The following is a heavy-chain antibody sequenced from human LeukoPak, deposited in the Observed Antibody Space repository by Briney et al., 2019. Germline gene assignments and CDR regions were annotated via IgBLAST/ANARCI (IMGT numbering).Heavy chain of an antibody. CDR1: GFTFSSYA. D-gene: IGHD4-23*01. CDR3: ARDRGGNYYYYYYMAV. CDR2: LSYDGSNK. J-gene: IGHJ6*03. V-gene: IGHV3-30*04. Sequence: PGGSLRLSCAASGFTFSSYAMPWVRQAPGKGLEWVAVLSYDGSNKYYADSVKGRFTISRDNSKNTLYLQMNSLRTEDTAVYYCARDRGGNYYYYYYMAVWGKGTTVTVSS.